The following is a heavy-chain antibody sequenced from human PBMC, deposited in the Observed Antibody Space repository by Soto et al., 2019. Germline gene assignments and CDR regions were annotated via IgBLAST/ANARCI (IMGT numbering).Heavy chain of an antibody. D-gene: IGHD2-2*01. V-gene: IGHV3-30-3*01. CDR1: GFTFSSYA. J-gene: IGHJ6*02. CDR3: ARDRVVVVPAAIGNHYYYGMDV. CDR2: ISYDGSNK. Sequence: GGSLRLSCAASGFTFSSYAMHWVRQAPGKGLEWVAVISYDGSNKYYADSVKGRFTISRDNSKNTLYLQMNSLRAEDTAVYYCARDRVVVVPAAIGNHYYYGMDVWGQGTTVTVSS.